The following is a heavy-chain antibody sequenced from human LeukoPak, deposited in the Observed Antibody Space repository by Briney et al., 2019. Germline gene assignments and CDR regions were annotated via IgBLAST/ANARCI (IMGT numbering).Heavy chain of an antibody. D-gene: IGHD6-13*01. Sequence: SETLSLTCTVSGYSISSGYYWGWIRQPPGKGLEWIGSIYHSGSTYYNPSLKSRVTISVDTSKNQFSLKLSSVTAADTAVYYCARFGALSAAGRVWDAFDIWGQGTMVTVSS. CDR2: IYHSGST. CDR3: ARFGALSAAGRVWDAFDI. J-gene: IGHJ3*02. V-gene: IGHV4-38-2*02. CDR1: GYSISSGYY.